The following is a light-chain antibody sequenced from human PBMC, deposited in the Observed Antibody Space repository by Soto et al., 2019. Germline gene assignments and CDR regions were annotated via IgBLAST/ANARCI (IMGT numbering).Light chain of an antibody. CDR3: SSYTSSSPYVV. J-gene: IGLJ2*01. V-gene: IGLV2-14*01. Sequence: QSALTQPASVSGSPGQSITISCTGTSSDVGGYNYVSWYQQHPGKAPKLMIYDVSNRPSGVSNRFSGSKSGNTASLTIPGLQVEDEADYYCSSYTSSSPYVVFGGGTKLTVL. CDR2: DVS. CDR1: SSDVGGYNY.